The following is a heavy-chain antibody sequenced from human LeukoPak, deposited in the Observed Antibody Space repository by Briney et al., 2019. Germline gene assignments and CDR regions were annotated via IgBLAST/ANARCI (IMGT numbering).Heavy chain of an antibody. J-gene: IGHJ1*01. CDR1: GGTFSSYA. D-gene: IGHD3-10*01. V-gene: IGHV1-69*04. CDR3: ARDRPLFAQYFQH. Sequence: SVKVSCKASGGTFSSYAISWVRQAPGQGLEWMGRIIPILGIANYAQKFQGRVTITADKSTSTAYMELSSLRSEDTAVYYCARDRPLFAQYFQHWGQGTLVTVSS. CDR2: IIPILGIA.